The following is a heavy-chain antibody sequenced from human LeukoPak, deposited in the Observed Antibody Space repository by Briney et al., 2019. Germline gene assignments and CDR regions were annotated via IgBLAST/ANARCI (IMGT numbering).Heavy chain of an antibody. CDR3: TRQRRGTYYAFDS. CDR1: GFSISDYY. CDR2: ITSGGAST. Sequence: PGGSLRLSCDASGFSISDYYMSWIRQSPGKGLEWISHITSGGASTNYADSVRGRFTISRDKARNSVALQLNSLRAEDTAVYYCTRQRRGTYYAFDSWGQGTLVTVSS. V-gene: IGHV3-11*01. J-gene: IGHJ4*02. D-gene: IGHD3-16*01.